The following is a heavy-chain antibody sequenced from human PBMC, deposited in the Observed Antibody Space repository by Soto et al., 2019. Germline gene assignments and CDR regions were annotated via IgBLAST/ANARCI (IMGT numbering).Heavy chain of an antibody. Sequence: QVQLQQWGAGLLKPSETLSLTCAVYGGSFSGYYWSWIRQPPGKGLEWIGEINHSGSTNYNPSLKRRVTISVDTSKNQFSLKLSPVTAADTAVYYCARGRTMTTVTTSNHWYFDLWGRGTLVTVSS. D-gene: IGHD4-17*01. CDR2: INHSGST. CDR3: ARGRTMTTVTTSNHWYFDL. CDR1: GGSFSGYY. V-gene: IGHV4-34*01. J-gene: IGHJ2*01.